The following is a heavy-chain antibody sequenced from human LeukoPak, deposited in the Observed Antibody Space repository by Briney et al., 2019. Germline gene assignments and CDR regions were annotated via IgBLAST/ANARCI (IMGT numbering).Heavy chain of an antibody. CDR2: NYSGGGT. CDR1: GFTVSSTY. D-gene: IGHD5-12*01. V-gene: IGHV3-66*01. J-gene: IGHJ5*02. CDR3: ARDVRYSTDDFT. Sequence: GGSLRLSCAADGFTVSSTYMSWGRQAPGRGLRWVSVNYSGGGTYYAASVKGRFTISRDNSNNTVFLQMNNLRADDTAFYYCARDVRYSTDDFTWGQGVLVIVSS.